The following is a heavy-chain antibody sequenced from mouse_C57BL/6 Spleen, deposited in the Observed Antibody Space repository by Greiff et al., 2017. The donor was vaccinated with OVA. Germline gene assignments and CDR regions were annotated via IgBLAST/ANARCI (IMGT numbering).Heavy chain of an antibody. Sequence: EVKLLESGPGMVKPSQSLSLTCTVTGYSITSGYDWHWIRHFPGNKLEWMGYISYSGSTNYNPSLKSRISITHDTSKNHFFLKLNSVTTEDTATYYCARGGKLGHAMDYWGQGTSVTVSS. J-gene: IGHJ4*01. CDR3: ARGGKLGHAMDY. CDR1: GYSITSGYD. D-gene: IGHD4-1*01. V-gene: IGHV3-1*01. CDR2: ISYSGST.